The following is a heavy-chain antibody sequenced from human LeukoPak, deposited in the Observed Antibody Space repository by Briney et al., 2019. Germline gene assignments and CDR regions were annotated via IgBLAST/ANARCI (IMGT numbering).Heavy chain of an antibody. J-gene: IGHJ2*01. Sequence: SETLSLTCTVSGGSISSDYWSWIRQPPGKGLEWTGNIYYSGSTNYNPSLKSRVTISVDTSKNQFSLNLNSVTAADTAVYHCARELSGSYYEVDLWGRGTLATVSP. CDR1: GGSISSDY. CDR2: IYYSGST. CDR3: ARELSGSYYEVDL. D-gene: IGHD1-26*01. V-gene: IGHV4-59*01.